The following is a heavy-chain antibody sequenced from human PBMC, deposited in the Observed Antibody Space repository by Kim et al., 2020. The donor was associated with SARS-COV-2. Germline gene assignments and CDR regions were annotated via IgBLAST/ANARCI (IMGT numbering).Heavy chain of an antibody. CDR3: PRKEGLDEEYSSGWYYFVY. Sequence: SETLSLTCTVSGGSISSSSYYWGWIRQPPGKGLEWIGSIYYSWSTHYNPSLKSRVTISVDTSKNQFSLTLSSVTAADTAVYYCPRKEGLDEEYSSGWYYFVYWVQGTLVSVSS. CDR2: IYYSWST. CDR1: GGSISSSSYY. D-gene: IGHD6-19*01. J-gene: IGHJ4*02. V-gene: IGHV4-39*01.